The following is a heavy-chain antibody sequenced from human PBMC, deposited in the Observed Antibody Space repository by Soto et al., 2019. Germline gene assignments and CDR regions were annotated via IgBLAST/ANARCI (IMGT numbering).Heavy chain of an antibody. CDR2: INHSGST. J-gene: IGHJ5*02. V-gene: IGHV4-34*01. CDR1: GGSFSGYY. D-gene: IGHD2-2*01. Sequence: SETLSLTCAVYGGSFSGYYWSWIRQPPGKGLEWIGEINHSGSTNYNPSLKSRVTISVGTSKNQFSLKLSSVTAADTAVYYCARTIPAAIPNWFDPWGQGTLVTVSS. CDR3: ARTIPAAIPNWFDP.